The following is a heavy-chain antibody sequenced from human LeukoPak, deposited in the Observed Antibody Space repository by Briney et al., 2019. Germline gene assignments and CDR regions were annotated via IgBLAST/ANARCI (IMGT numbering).Heavy chain of an antibody. D-gene: IGHD1-26*01. J-gene: IGHJ4*02. Sequence: GGSLRLSCAASGFTFSSYSMNWVRQAPGKGLEWVSSISSSSSYIYYADSVKGRFTISRDNAKNSLYLQMNSLRAEDTAVYYCAREAEWELLGFDYWGQGTLVTVSS. CDR2: ISSSSSYI. V-gene: IGHV3-21*01. CDR3: AREAEWELLGFDY. CDR1: GFTFSSYS.